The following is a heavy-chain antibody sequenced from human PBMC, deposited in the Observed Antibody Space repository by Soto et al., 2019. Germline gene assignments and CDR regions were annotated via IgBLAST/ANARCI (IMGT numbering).Heavy chain of an antibody. J-gene: IGHJ6*02. D-gene: IGHD6-6*01. CDR1: AFTFSSYA. Sequence: GGSLRLSCAPSAFTFSSYAIHPVHQGPGKGLEWVSGISASGGRTAYADSVTGRFTISRDNSKNTLYMQMNSLRAEDMALYYCXKVSAPLVPYYYYGMDVWGHGTTVTVSS. V-gene: IGHV3-23*01. CDR2: ISASGGRT. CDR3: XKVSAPLVPYYYYGMDV.